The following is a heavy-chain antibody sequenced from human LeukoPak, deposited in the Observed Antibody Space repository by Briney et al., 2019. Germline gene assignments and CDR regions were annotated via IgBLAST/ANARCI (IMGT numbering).Heavy chain of an antibody. D-gene: IGHD3-22*01. CDR2: IKSKTDGGTT. CDR3: TTEYDSSGYNVY. V-gene: IGHV3-15*01. Sequence: KPGGSLRLSCAASGFTFSNAWMSWVRQAPGKGLEWVGRIKSKTDGGTTDYDAPVKGRFTISRDDSKHTLYLQMNSLKTEDTAVYYCTTEYDSSGYNVYWGQGTLVTVSS. J-gene: IGHJ4*02. CDR1: GFTFSNAW.